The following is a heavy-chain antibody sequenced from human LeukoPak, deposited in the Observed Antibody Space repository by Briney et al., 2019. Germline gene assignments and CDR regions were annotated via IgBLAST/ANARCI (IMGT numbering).Heavy chain of an antibody. V-gene: IGHV5-51*01. J-gene: IGHJ6*02. CDR2: LYPGDSDT. CDR3: ARANIAEGTLTPGRLDV. CDR1: GYDFTSYW. Sequence: GESLKISCQGSGYDFTSYWIGWVRQLSGKGPEWMGILYPGDSDTRYSPSFQGQVTISADKSISTAYLQWNSLKASDTAMYYCARANIAEGTLTPGRLDVWGQGTTVTVSS. D-gene: IGHD6-25*01.